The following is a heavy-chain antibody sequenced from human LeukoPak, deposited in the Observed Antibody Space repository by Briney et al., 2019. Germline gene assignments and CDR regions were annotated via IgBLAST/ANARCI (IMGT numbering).Heavy chain of an antibody. D-gene: IGHD2-21*02. J-gene: IGHJ4*02. Sequence: GRSLRLSCAASGFTFSSYGMHWVRQAPGKGLEWVAVIWYDGSNKYYADSVKGRFTISRDNSKNTLYLQMNSLRAEDTAVYYCARARTAISPSDLDYWGQGTLVTVSS. V-gene: IGHV3-33*01. CDR3: ARARTAISPSDLDY. CDR1: GFTFSSYG. CDR2: IWYDGSNK.